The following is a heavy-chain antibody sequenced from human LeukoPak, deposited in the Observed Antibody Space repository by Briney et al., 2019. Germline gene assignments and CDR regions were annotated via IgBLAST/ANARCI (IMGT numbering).Heavy chain of an antibody. J-gene: IGHJ6*02. V-gene: IGHV3-30-3*01. Sequence: AGGSLRLSCAASGFTFSSYAMSWVRQAPGKGLEWVAVISYDGSNKYYADSVKGRFTISRDNSKNTLYLQMNSLRAEDTAVYYCARPSYDFWSGYDYYYYGMDVWGQGTTVTVSS. D-gene: IGHD3-3*01. CDR1: GFTFSSYA. CDR2: ISYDGSNK. CDR3: ARPSYDFWSGYDYYYYGMDV.